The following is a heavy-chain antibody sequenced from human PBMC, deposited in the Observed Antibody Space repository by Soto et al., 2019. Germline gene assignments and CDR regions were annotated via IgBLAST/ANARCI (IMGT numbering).Heavy chain of an antibody. CDR1: GFTFSSYA. Sequence: LGGSLRLSCAASGFTFSSYAMSWVRQAPGKGLEWVSAISGSGGSTYYADSVKGRFTISRDNSKNTLYLQMNSLRAEDTAVYYCAKYVVGGEAFDIWGQGTMVTVSS. CDR2: ISGSGGST. J-gene: IGHJ3*02. D-gene: IGHD1-26*01. CDR3: AKYVVGGEAFDI. V-gene: IGHV3-23*01.